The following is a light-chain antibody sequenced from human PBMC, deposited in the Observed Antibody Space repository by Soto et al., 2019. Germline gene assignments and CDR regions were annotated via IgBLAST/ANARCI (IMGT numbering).Light chain of an antibody. V-gene: IGKV3-20*01. CDR1: QSVGSSY. CDR3: QQYGNSPWT. J-gene: IGKJ1*01. Sequence: EIVWTQYPGTLSLSHGERATLSCRASQSVGSSYLAWYLQKPGQAPRLLIYGASDRATGIPDRFSGSGSGTDFTLIISRLEPEDFAVYYCQQYGNSPWTFGQGTKVDIK. CDR2: GAS.